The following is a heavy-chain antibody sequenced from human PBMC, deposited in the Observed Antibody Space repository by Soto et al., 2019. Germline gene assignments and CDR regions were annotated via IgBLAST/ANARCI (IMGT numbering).Heavy chain of an antibody. J-gene: IGHJ4*02. D-gene: IGHD6-13*01. CDR1: GFTFDDYA. CDR2: ISWNSGSI. V-gene: IGHV3-9*01. CDR3: AKSASSPHFDY. Sequence: EVQLVESGGGLVQPGRSLRLSCAASGFTFDDYAMHWVRQAPGKGLEWVSGISWNSGSIGYADSVKGRFTISRDNAKNSLYLQNNSLRAEDTALYYCAKSASSPHFDYWGQGTLVTVSS.